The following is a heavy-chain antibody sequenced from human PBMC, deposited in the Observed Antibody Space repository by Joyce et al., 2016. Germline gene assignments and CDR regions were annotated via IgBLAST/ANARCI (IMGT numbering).Heavy chain of an antibody. J-gene: IGHJ4*02. CDR2: VFYSGAS. CDR3: ATPSLAAFGYVEY. Sequence: QLQLRESGPGLVRPSETLSLSCFVSGGSISSSNHYWGWIRQSPGKGLEWIGSVFYSGASDYHPSLKSRVTISLDTSQNQFSLRLTSVTAADTAVYYCATPSLAAFGYVEYWGQGSLVTVSS. CDR1: GGSISSSNHY. V-gene: IGHV4-39*01. D-gene: IGHD2-15*01.